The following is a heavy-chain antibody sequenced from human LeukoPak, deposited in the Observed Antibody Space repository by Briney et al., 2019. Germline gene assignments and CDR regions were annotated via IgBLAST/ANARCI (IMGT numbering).Heavy chain of an antibody. D-gene: IGHD3-22*01. Sequence: GGSLRLSCAASGFTFSSYWVSWVRQAPGKGLEWVANIKQDGSEKYYVDSVKGRFTISRDNAKNSLYLQMNSLRAEDTAVYYCARTEKYYDSSGYYYVYFDYWGQGTLVTVSS. V-gene: IGHV3-7*01. J-gene: IGHJ4*02. CDR2: IKQDGSEK. CDR1: GFTFSSYW. CDR3: ARTEKYYDSSGYYYVYFDY.